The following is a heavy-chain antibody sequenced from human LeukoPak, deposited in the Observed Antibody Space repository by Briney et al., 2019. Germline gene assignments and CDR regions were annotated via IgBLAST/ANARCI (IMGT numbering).Heavy chain of an antibody. CDR1: GGSTSSGDYS. D-gene: IGHD6-13*01. Sequence: SQTLSLTCTVSGGSTSSGDYSWSWIRQPPGKGLEWIGYIYYSGSTYYNPSLKSRVTISVDTSKNQFSLKLSSVTAADTAVYYCARVATAAGHTFDYWGQGTLVTVSS. J-gene: IGHJ4*02. CDR3: ARVATAAGHTFDY. V-gene: IGHV4-30-4*01. CDR2: IYYSGST.